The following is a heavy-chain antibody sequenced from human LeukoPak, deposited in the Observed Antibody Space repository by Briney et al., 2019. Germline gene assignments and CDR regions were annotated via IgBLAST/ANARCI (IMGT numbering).Heavy chain of an antibody. CDR3: ATSYYYDSSGYSHDAFDI. Sequence: ASVKVSCKVSGYTLTELSMHWVRQAPGKGLEWMGGFDPEDGETIYAQKFQGRVTMTEDTSTDTAYMELSSLRSEDTAVYYCATSYYYDSSGYSHDAFDIWGQGTMVTVSS. D-gene: IGHD3-22*01. J-gene: IGHJ3*02. CDR1: GYTLTELS. CDR2: FDPEDGET. V-gene: IGHV1-24*01.